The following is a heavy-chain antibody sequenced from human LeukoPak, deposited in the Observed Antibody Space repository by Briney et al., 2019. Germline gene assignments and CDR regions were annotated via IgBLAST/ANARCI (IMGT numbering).Heavy chain of an antibody. CDR3: ARANSSSWYSYYYYGMVF. CDR2: ISSNGGST. V-gene: IGHV3-64*01. CDR1: GFTFSSYA. J-gene: IGHJ6*01. D-gene: IGHD6-13*01. Sequence: PGGSLRLSCEASGFTFSSYAMHWVRQAPGKGLEYVSAISSNGGSTYYANSVKGRFTISRDNSKNTLYLQMGSLRAEDMAVYYCARANSSSWYSYYYYGMVFWGQGTTVTVSS.